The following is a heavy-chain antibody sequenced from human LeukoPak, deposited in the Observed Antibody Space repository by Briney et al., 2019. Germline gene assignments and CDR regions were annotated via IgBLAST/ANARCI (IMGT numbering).Heavy chain of an antibody. V-gene: IGHV3-33*06. CDR2: IWYDGNNK. CDR1: GFTFRSYG. CDR3: AKGVGATLEIFDY. D-gene: IGHD1-26*01. Sequence: PGRSLRLSCAASGFTFRSYGMHWVRQAPGKGLEWVAVIWYDGNNKYYTDSVKGRFIISRDNSKNTLYLQMNSLRAEDTAVYYCAKGVGATLEIFDYWGQGTLVTVSS. J-gene: IGHJ4*02.